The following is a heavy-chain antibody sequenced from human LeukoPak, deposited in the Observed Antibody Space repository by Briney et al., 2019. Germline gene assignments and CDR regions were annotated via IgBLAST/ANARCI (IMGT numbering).Heavy chain of an antibody. CDR1: GFTSGDYA. J-gene: IGHJ4*02. CDR2: IRSKAYGGTT. CDR3: TRVGYYYDSSGYFPY. V-gene: IGHV3-49*04. D-gene: IGHD3-22*01. Sequence: PGRSLRLSCTASGFTSGDYAMSWVRQAPGKGLEWVGFIRSKAYGGTTEYAASVKGRFTISRDDSKSIAYLQMNSLKTEDTAVYYCTRVGYYYDSSGYFPYWGQGTLVTVSS.